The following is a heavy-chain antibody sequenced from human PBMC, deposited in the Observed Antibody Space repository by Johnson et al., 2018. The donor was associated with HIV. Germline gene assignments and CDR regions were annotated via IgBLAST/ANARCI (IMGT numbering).Heavy chain of an antibody. V-gene: IGHV3-30*04. CDR1: GFTFSSYA. D-gene: IGHD6-13*01. CDR3: ARVEGSSWSRGAFDI. CDR2: ISYDGSNK. J-gene: IGHJ3*02. Sequence: QVQLVESGGGVVQTGRSLRLSCAASGFTFSSYAMHWVRQAPGKGLEWVAVISYDGSNKYYADSVKGRFTISRDNSKNTLYLQMNSLRADDTAVYYCARVEGSSWSRGAFDIWGQGTMVTVSS.